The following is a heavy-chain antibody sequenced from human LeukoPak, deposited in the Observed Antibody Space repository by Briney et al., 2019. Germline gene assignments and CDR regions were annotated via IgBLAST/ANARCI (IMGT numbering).Heavy chain of an antibody. CDR1: GFTFDDYG. D-gene: IGHD3-16*02. Sequence: GGSLRLSCAASGFTFDDYGMGWVRQAPGKGLEWVSDINWNGDSTGYADSVKGRFTISRDNAKNSLCLQMNSLRAEDTALYYCARRESSYQNYYYYYHMDVWGKGTAVTVSS. CDR2: INWNGDST. CDR3: ARRESSYQNYYYYYHMDV. J-gene: IGHJ6*03. V-gene: IGHV3-20*04.